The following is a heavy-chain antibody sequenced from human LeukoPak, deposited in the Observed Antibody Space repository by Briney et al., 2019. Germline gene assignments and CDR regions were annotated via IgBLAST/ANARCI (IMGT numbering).Heavy chain of an antibody. J-gene: IGHJ6*03. CDR2: IYYSGST. Sequence: SETLSLTCTVSGGSISSYYWSWIRQPPGKGLEWIGYIYYSGSTNYNPSLKSRVTISVDTSKNQFSLKLSSVTAADTAVYYCARGLGNYYGSGSYYEMPYYYYYYMDVWGKGTTVTVSS. V-gene: IGHV4-59*01. D-gene: IGHD3-10*01. CDR1: GGSISSYY. CDR3: ARGLGNYYGSGSYYEMPYYYYYYMDV.